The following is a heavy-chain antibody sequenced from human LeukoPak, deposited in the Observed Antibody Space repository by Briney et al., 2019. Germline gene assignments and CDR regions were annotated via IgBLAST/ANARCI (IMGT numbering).Heavy chain of an antibody. V-gene: IGHV6-1*01. CDR1: GDSVSSNSAA. J-gene: IGHJ5*02. CDR3: ARKHCVDQYNWFDP. Sequence: SQTLSLTCAISGDSVSSNSAAWNWIRQSPSRGLEWLGRTYYRSRWYSEYAESVKSRIAINADTSKNQFSLQLNSVTPDDTAVYYCARKHCVDQYNWFDPWGQGTLVTVSS. D-gene: IGHD2-2*01. CDR2: TYYRSRWYS.